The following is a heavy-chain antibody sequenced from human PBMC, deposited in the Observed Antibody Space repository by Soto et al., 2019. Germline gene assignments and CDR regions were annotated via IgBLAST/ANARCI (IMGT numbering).Heavy chain of an antibody. CDR3: AKDEGRFLKYYFYFGVDA. CDR2: ISYDGSNQ. CDR1: GFTFSTYG. V-gene: IGHV3-30*18. Sequence: QVQLVESGGGLVQPGRSLKLSCAASGFTFSTYGMHWVRQSPGKGLEWVAVISYDGSNQYYRDSVRDSFTISRDNSRNTVYLQINSLREEDTAVYYCAKDEGRFLKYYFYFGVDAWGRGTTVTVS. J-gene: IGHJ6*02. D-gene: IGHD3-3*01.